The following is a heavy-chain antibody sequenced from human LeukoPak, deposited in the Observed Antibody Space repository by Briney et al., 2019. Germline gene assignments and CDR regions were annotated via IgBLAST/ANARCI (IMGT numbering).Heavy chain of an antibody. D-gene: IGHD3-9*01. Sequence: SETLSLTCAVYGGSFSSYYWSWIRQPAGKGLEWIGRIYPSGSTNYNPSLKSRVTISVDKSKNQFSLKLRSVTAADTAVYYCARDQTGFDYWGQGTLVTVSS. CDR2: IYPSGST. V-gene: IGHV4-59*10. CDR1: GGSFSSYY. CDR3: ARDQTGFDY. J-gene: IGHJ4*02.